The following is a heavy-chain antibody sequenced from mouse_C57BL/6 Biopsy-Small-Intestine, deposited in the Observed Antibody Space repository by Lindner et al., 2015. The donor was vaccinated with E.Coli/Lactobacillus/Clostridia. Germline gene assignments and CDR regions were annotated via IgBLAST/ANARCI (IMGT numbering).Heavy chain of an antibody. CDR2: IYPGDGDT. Sequence: VQLQESGPELVKPGASVKISCKASGYAFSSSWMNWVKQRPGKGLEWIGQIYPGDGDTNYNGKFKGKATLTADKSSSTAYMQLSSLTSEDSADYFCARRGYDYNYLDYWGQGTTLTVSS. CDR1: GYAFSSSW. D-gene: IGHD2-4*01. V-gene: IGHV1-82*01. J-gene: IGHJ2*01. CDR3: ARRGYDYNYLDY.